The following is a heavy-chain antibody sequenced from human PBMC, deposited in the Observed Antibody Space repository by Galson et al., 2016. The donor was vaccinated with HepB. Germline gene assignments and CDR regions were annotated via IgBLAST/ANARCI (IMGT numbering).Heavy chain of an antibody. V-gene: IGHV3-23*01. CDR2: ISGSTGRT. J-gene: IGHJ4*02. CDR1: GFTFRSYA. Sequence: SLRLSCAASGFTFRSYAMTWVRQAPGKGLDWVSGISGSTGRTSYADSAKGRFTTSRDNSKDTLYLQLNSLRVEDTAVYYCAKDRACDDCATPTYLDYWGQGTLVTVSS. D-gene: IGHD2-21*01. CDR3: AKDRACDDCATPTYLDY.